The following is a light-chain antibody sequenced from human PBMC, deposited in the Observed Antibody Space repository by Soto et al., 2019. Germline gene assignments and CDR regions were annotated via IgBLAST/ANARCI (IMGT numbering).Light chain of an antibody. CDR1: QNSSSY. Sequence: DIQMTQSPSSLSASVGDRVTITCRASQNSSSYLNWYQQKPGKAPKLLIFAASSLQSGVPSRFSGSGSGTDFTLTINSLQPEDFATYYCQQSYSIPPLFGQGTKLQIK. V-gene: IGKV1-39*01. CDR2: AAS. CDR3: QQSYSIPPL. J-gene: IGKJ2*01.